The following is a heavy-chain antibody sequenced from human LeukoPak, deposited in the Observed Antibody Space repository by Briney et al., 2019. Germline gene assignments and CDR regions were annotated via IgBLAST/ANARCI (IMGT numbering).Heavy chain of an antibody. Sequence: GGSLRLSCAASGFTFSSYAMSWVRQAPGEGLEWVSAISGSGGSTYYADSVKGRFTISRDNSKNTLYLQMDSLRAEDTAVYYCAREETSQYYDSSGYPTLDYWGQGTLVTVSS. CDR1: GFTFSSYA. CDR2: ISGSGGST. CDR3: AREETSQYYDSSGYPTLDY. J-gene: IGHJ4*02. D-gene: IGHD3-22*01. V-gene: IGHV3-23*01.